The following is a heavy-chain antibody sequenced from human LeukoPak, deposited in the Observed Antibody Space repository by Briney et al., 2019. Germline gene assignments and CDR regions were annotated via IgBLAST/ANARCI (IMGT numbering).Heavy chain of an antibody. CDR1: GGSISSYY. CDR2: IYTSGST. V-gene: IGHV4-4*07. D-gene: IGHD3-10*01. J-gene: IGHJ5*02. Sequence: SETLSLTCTVSGGSISSYYWSWIRQPAGRGLEWIGRIYTSGSTNYNPSLKSRVTMSVDTSKNQFSLNLSSVTAADTAVYYCARAKNYYGSGTYWFDPWGQGTLVTVSS. CDR3: ARAKNYYGSGTYWFDP.